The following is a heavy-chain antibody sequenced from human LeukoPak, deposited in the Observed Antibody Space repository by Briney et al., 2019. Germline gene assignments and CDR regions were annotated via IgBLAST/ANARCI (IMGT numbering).Heavy chain of an antibody. Sequence: ASVKVSCKASGYTFTAYYMHWVRQAPGQGLEWMGWINPDSGDTNYGQKFQGRVTMTRDTSISTAYMELSRLRSDDTAVYYCAGTPNGSGSYYKSAYWGQGTLVTVSS. CDR1: GYTFTAYY. D-gene: IGHD3-10*01. CDR3: AGTPNGSGSYYKSAY. J-gene: IGHJ4*02. V-gene: IGHV1-2*02. CDR2: INPDSGDT.